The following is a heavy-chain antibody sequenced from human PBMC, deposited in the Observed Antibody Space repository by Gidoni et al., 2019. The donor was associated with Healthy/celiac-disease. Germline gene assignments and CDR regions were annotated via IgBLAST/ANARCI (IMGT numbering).Heavy chain of an antibody. Sequence: QVQLQQWGAGLLKPSETLYITFAVYGGSFSGYYWGWIRQPPGKGLGWIGELNHSGSTNYNPSLKSRVTISVDTSKNQFSLKLSSVTAADTAVYYCARGVRYYYDSSGYYYFDYWGQGTLVTVSS. CDR1: GGSFSGYY. V-gene: IGHV4-34*01. D-gene: IGHD3-22*01. CDR2: LNHSGST. J-gene: IGHJ4*02. CDR3: ARGVRYYYDSSGYYYFDY.